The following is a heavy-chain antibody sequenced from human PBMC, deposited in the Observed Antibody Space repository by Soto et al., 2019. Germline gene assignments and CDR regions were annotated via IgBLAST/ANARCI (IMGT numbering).Heavy chain of an antibody. CDR1: GGSISSGDYY. CDR3: ASGGYSRLHNNWFDP. CDR2: IYYSGST. D-gene: IGHD5-18*01. V-gene: IGHV4-30-4*01. Sequence: QVQLQESGPGLVKPSQTLSLTCTVSGGSISSGDYYWSWIRQPPGKGLEWIGYIYYSGSTYYNPSLKSRVTISVDTSKNQSSLKLSSVTAADTAVYYCASGGYSRLHNNWFDPWGQGTLVTVSS. J-gene: IGHJ5*02.